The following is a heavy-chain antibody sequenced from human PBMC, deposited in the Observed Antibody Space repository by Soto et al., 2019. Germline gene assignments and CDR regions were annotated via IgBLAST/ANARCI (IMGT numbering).Heavy chain of an antibody. V-gene: IGHV3-48*02. CDR2: ISSSSSTI. CDR1: GFTFSSYS. J-gene: IGHJ6*02. D-gene: IGHD3-3*01. CDR3: ARDAQNYYDFYYDMDV. Sequence: GGSLRLSCAASGFTFSSYSMNWVRQAPGKGLEWVSYISSSSSTIYYADSVKGRFTISRDNAKNSLYLQMNSLRDEDTAVYYCARDAQNYYDFYYDMDVWGQGTTVTVSS.